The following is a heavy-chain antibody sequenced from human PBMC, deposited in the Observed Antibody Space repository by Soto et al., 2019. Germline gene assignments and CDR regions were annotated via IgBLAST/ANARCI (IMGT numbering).Heavy chain of an antibody. CDR1: GYTFTGYH. CDR3: ARGCSGGTCFLFDI. CDR2: INPHSGGT. Sequence: QVRLVQSGAEMKKPGASVKVSCRTSGYTFTGYHIHWVRQAPGQGLEWMGWINPHSGGTNYAQEFLGRVTMTRDTSISTAYMEVNSLRSDDTAVYYCARGCSGGTCFLFDIWGQGTQVTVSS. V-gene: IGHV1-2*02. D-gene: IGHD2-15*01. J-gene: IGHJ5*02.